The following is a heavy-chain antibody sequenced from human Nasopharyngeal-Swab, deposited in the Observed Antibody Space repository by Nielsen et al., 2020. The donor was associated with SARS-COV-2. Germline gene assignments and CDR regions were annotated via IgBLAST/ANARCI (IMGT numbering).Heavy chain of an antibody. V-gene: IGHV4-31*03. Sequence: SETLSLTCTVSGGSISSGGYYWNWIRQHPGEGLEWIGYIYYSGSTYYNPSLKSRLTISVDTSKKQFSLNLSSVTAADTAVYYCARSYGYDSFDYWGQGTLVTVSS. CDR3: ARSYGYDSFDY. CDR1: GGSISSGGYY. CDR2: IYYSGST. D-gene: IGHD5-12*01. J-gene: IGHJ4*02.